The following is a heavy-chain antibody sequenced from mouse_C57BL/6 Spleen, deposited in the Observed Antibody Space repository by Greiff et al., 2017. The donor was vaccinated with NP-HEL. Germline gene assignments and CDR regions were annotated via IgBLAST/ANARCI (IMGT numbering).Heavy chain of an antibody. J-gene: IGHJ2*01. CDR3: ARYRDAVEDY. D-gene: IGHD1-1*02. CDR2: IRNKANGYTT. Sequence: EVKLMESGGGLVQPGGSLSLSCAASGFTFTDYYMSWVRQPPGKALEWLGFIRNKANGYTTEYSASVKGRFTISRDNSQSILYLQMTALRAEDSATYYCARYRDAVEDYWGQGTTLTVSS. V-gene: IGHV7-3*01. CDR1: GFTFTDYY.